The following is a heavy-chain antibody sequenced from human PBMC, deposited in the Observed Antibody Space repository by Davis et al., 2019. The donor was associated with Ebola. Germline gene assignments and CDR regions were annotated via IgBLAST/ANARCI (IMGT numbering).Heavy chain of an antibody. Sequence: GESLKISCADSGLSFSTYSINWVRQAPGKGLEWVSYISSSSSSIHYADSVKGRFTISRDNAKNSLYMQMNSLRDEDTAVYYCARGGFDYWGQGTLVTVSS. J-gene: IGHJ4*02. CDR2: ISSSSSSI. V-gene: IGHV3-48*02. CDR1: GLSFSTYS. CDR3: ARGGFDY.